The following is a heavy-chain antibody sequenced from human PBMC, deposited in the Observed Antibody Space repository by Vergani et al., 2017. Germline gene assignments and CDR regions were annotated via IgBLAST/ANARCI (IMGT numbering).Heavy chain of an antibody. CDR2: IIPILGIA. D-gene: IGHD2-2*01. V-gene: IGHV1-69*04. Sequence: QVQLVQSGAEVKKPGSSVKVSCKASGGTFSSYAISWVRQAPGQGLEWMGRIIPILGIANYAQKFQGRVTITADKSTSTAYMELSSLRSEDTAVYYCASSVVVPAAYNWFAPWGQGTLVTVSS. J-gene: IGHJ5*02. CDR1: GGTFSSYA. CDR3: ASSVVVPAAYNWFAP.